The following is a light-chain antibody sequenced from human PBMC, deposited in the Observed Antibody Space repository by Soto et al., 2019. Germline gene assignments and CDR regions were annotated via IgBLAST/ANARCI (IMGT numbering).Light chain of an antibody. CDR3: QVWDRSSDVV. CDR2: DDS. Sequence: VLTQPPSVSVAPGQTASITCGGNNIGSKSVHWYQQKPGQAPVLVVYDDSGRPSGIPERFSGSNSGNTATLTISRVEAGDEADYYCQVWDRSSDVVFGGGTKLTVL. V-gene: IGLV3-21*02. J-gene: IGLJ2*01. CDR1: NIGSKS.